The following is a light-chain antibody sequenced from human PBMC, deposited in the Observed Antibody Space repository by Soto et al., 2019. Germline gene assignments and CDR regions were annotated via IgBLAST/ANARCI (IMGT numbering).Light chain of an antibody. V-gene: IGKV3-11*01. CDR1: QSVSSY. J-gene: IGKJ5*01. CDR2: DAS. CDR3: QHRSNWPPVL. Sequence: EIVLTQSPATLSLSPGERATLSCRASQSVSSYLAWYQQKTGQAPRLLIYDASNRATGIPARFSGSGSGTDFTLTISSLEPEDFAVYYCQHRSNWPPVLFGQGKLLEIK.